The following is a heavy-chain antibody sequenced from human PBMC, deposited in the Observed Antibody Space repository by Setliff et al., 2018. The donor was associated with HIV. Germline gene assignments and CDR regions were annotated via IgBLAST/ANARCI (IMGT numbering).Heavy chain of an antibody. CDR1: GYTFTKSI. CDR2: INPSGGST. V-gene: IGHV1-46*01. J-gene: IGHJ4*02. Sequence: GASVKVSCKASGYTFTKSIIHCVRQAPGQGLEWLGMINPSGGSTWYAQKFQGRVTMTGDTSTNTLYMELSSLRSEDTAVYYCARGWEGGMDYWGQGTLVTVSS. CDR3: ARGWEGGMDY. D-gene: IGHD1-26*01.